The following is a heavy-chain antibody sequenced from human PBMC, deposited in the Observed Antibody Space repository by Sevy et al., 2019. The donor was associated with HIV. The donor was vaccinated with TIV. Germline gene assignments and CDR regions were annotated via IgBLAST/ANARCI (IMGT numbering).Heavy chain of an antibody. V-gene: IGHV3-66*01. CDR2: IHSDDTT. D-gene: IGHD5-18*01. CDR3: ARGKSGYGYALNY. J-gene: IGHJ4*02. Sequence: GGSLRLSCAASGFTVNSNYMTWVRQAPGKGLEGVSVIHSDDTTYHADSVKDRLPISSDNFKNTLYLHMSSLRAEDTAVYYCARGKSGYGYALNYWGQGTLVTVSS. CDR1: GFTVNSNY.